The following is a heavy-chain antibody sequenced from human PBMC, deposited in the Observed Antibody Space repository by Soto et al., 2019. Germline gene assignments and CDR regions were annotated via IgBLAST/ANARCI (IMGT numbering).Heavy chain of an antibody. CDR3: DRDRNGWETQATYFDY. D-gene: IGHD1-26*01. CDR1: GITFDNFG. CDR2: IRGKAYGRTT. J-gene: IGHJ4*02. V-gene: IGHV3-49*03. Sequence: GGSLRLSCTISGITFDNFGMTWLRQAPGMGLEWVGFIRGKAYGRTTEYAASVKGRFTISRDDSKGIAYLQMNSLRTEDTAVYYCDRDRNGWETQATYFDYWGQGTLVTVSS.